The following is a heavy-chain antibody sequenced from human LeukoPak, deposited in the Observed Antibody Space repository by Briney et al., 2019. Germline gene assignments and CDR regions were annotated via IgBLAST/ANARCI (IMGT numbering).Heavy chain of an antibody. V-gene: IGHV4-59*01. Sequence: SETLSLTCTVSGGSISSYYWSWIRHPPGKGLEWIGYIYYSGSTNYNPSLKSRVTISVDTSKNQFSLNLSSVTAADTAVYYCASYNVRGGAPDYWGQGTLVTVSS. D-gene: IGHD3-10*02. CDR3: ASYNVRGGAPDY. CDR2: IYYSGST. J-gene: IGHJ4*02. CDR1: GGSISSYY.